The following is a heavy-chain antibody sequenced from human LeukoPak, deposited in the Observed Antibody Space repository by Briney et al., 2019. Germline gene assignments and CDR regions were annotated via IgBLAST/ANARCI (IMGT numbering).Heavy chain of an antibody. CDR1: GFTFSSCS. D-gene: IGHD2-2*01. V-gene: IGHV3-30*04. J-gene: IGHJ4*02. Sequence: GGSLRLSCAASGFTFSSCSMHWVRRAPGKGLEWVAVISYDGSNRYYADSVKGRFTISRDNSKNTLYLQMNSLRAEDTAVYYCAKDPGWVLVVVPAAIDYWGQGTLVTVSS. CDR2: ISYDGSNR. CDR3: AKDPGWVLVVVPAAIDY.